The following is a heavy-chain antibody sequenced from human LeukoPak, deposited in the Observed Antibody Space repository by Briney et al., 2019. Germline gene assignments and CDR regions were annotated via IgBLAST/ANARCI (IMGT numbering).Heavy chain of an antibody. D-gene: IGHD3-22*01. V-gene: IGHV4-30-2*01. CDR2: IYHSGST. Sequence: SQTLSLTCAVSGGSISSGGHSWSWIRQPPGKGLEWIGYIYHSGSTYYNPSLKSRVTISVDRSKNQFFLKLSSVTAADTAVYYCAGSTYYYDSSGYDYWGQGTLVTVSS. CDR1: GGSISSGGHS. J-gene: IGHJ4*02. CDR3: AGSTYYYDSSGYDY.